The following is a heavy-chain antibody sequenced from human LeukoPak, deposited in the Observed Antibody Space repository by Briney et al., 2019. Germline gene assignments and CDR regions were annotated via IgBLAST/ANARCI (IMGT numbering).Heavy chain of an antibody. Sequence: GGSLRLSCAASGFTFTNYAMSWVRQAPGKGLEWVSSISGSGGAYADSVKGRFTISRDNSKNKLYLQMNSLRAEDTAVYYCAKGGGIATYYSDYWGQGTLVTVSS. CDR1: GFTFTNYA. V-gene: IGHV3-23*01. CDR2: ISGSGG. CDR3: AKGGGIATYYSDY. J-gene: IGHJ4*02. D-gene: IGHD5-24*01.